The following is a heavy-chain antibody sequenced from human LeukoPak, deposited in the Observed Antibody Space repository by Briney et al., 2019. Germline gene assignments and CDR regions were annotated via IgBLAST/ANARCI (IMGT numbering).Heavy chain of an antibody. D-gene: IGHD6-6*01. CDR3: ARGGQLSTGAYFDY. Sequence: SVKVSCKASGGTFSGHTFSWVRQAPGQGLEWMVRIIPILDIANYAQKFQGRVTTTADKSTSTAYMDLSSLTSEDTGVYYCARGGQLSTGAYFDYWGQGTLVTIAS. CDR2: IIPILDIA. J-gene: IGHJ4*02. CDR1: GGTFSGHT. V-gene: IGHV1-69*02.